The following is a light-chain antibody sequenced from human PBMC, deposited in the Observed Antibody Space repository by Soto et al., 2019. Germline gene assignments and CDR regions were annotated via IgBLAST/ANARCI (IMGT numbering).Light chain of an antibody. V-gene: IGLV2-23*01. Sequence: QSVLAQPASVSGSPGQSITICCSGTSGCDGSFSLVSWFHQHLGNAPLVMFSEGHRRPSGVPARFSCSTSVNSAFLTISGLQADDEADYYFCLYIGATTYVFGTGTKGT. CDR3: CLYIGATTYV. J-gene: IGLJ1*01. CDR1: SGCDGSFSL. CDR2: EGH.